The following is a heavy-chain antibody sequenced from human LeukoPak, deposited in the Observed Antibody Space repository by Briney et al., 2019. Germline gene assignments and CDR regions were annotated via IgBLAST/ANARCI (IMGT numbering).Heavy chain of an antibody. CDR1: GFTFSNYW. Sequence: PGGSLRLSCAASGFTFSNYWMSWVRQAPGKGLGWVANIKPDGSDRYFVDSVKGRFTLSRDNAKNSLYLQMSSLTVEDTAVYYCARIGYSGNAFDHWGQGTLVPVSS. D-gene: IGHD5-12*01. CDR2: IKPDGSDR. V-gene: IGHV3-7*04. J-gene: IGHJ4*02. CDR3: ARIGYSGNAFDH.